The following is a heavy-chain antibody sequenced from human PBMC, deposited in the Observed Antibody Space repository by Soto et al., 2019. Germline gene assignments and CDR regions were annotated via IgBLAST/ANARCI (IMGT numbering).Heavy chain of an antibody. CDR3: ARDIPYDFAYGMDV. V-gene: IGHV4-4*07. Sequence: RSLTCTVSGGSISSYYWSWIRQPAGRGLEWIGRIYTSGSTNYNPSLKSRVTMSVDTSKNQFSLKLSSVTAADTAVYYCARDIPYDFAYGMDVWGQGTTVTVSS. D-gene: IGHD3-3*01. CDR2: IYTSGST. J-gene: IGHJ6*02. CDR1: GGSISSYY.